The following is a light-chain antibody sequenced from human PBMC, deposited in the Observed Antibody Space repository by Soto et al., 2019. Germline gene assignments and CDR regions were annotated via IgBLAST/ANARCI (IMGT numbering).Light chain of an antibody. J-gene: IGLJ1*01. V-gene: IGLV1-44*01. CDR1: NSNIGNNK. CDR2: TSN. CDR3: ATWDDSLHGYV. Sequence: QSALTQPPSASGTPGQRVTISCSGSNSNIGNNKVNWYQQLPGTAPKLLIYTSNQRPSGVPVRFSGSKSVTSASLAISGLQSEDEADYYCATWDDSLHGYVFGTGTKLTVL.